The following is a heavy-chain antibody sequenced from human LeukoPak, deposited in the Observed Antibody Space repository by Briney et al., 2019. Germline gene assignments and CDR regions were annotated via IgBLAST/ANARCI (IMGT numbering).Heavy chain of an antibody. J-gene: IGHJ4*02. CDR3: ARGMDFWSGPFDY. CDR1: GGTFSSYA. CDR2: IIPIFGTA. Sequence: VASVRVSCKASGGTFSSYAISWVRQAPGQGLEWMGGIIPIFGTANYAQKFQGRVTITADESTSTAYMELSSLRSEDTAVYYCARGMDFWSGPFDYWGQRTLVTVSS. V-gene: IGHV1-69*01. D-gene: IGHD3-3*01.